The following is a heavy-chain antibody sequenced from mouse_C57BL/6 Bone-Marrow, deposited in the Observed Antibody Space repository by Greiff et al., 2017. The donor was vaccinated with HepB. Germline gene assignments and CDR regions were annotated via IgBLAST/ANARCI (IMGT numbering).Heavy chain of an antibody. V-gene: IGHV5-9-1*02. D-gene: IGHD6-5*01. CDR3: TRERGSTRLYYYAMDY. J-gene: IGHJ4*01. CDR2: ISSGGDYI. CDR1: GFTFSSYA. Sequence: EVHLVESGEGLVKPGGSLKLSCAASGFTFSSYAMSWVRQTPEKRLEWVAYISSGGDYIYYADTVKGRFTISRDNARNTLYLQMSSLKSEDTAMYYCTRERGSTRLYYYAMDYWGQGTSVTVSS.